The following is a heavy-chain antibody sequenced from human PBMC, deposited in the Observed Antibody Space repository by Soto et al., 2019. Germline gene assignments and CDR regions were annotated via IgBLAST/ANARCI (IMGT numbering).Heavy chain of an antibody. CDR2: INHSGST. CDR1: GGSFSGYY. J-gene: IGHJ4*02. CDR3: ARGRGGATPY. V-gene: IGHV4-34*01. D-gene: IGHD2-15*01. Sequence: QVQLQQWGAGLLKPSETLSLTCAVYGGSFSGYYWSWIRQPPGKGLEWIGEINHSGSTNYNPSLKSRVTISVDTSKNQFSLKLSSVTAADTAGYHCARGRGGATPYWGQGTLVTVSS.